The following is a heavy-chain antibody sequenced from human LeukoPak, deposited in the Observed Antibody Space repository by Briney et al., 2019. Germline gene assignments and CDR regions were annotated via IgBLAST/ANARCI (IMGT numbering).Heavy chain of an antibody. D-gene: IGHD3-22*01. CDR1: GYTFTSNY. CDR2: ISPSGGST. V-gene: IGHV1-46*01. J-gene: IGHJ4*02. Sequence: ASVKVSCKAFGYTFTSNYMHWVRQAPGQGPEWMGVISPSGGSTTYAQKFQGRVTLTRDMSTSTDYLELSSLGSEDTAVYYCARAEGIDSSGFSFDYWGQGTLVTVSS. CDR3: ARAEGIDSSGFSFDY.